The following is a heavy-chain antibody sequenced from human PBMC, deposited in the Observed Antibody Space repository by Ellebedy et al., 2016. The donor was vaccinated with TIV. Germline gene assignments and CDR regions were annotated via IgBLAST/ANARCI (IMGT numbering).Heavy chain of an antibody. CDR2: FYYSGST. CDR3: ARGSGWYDPFDL. Sequence: MPSETLSLTCTVPGGSISSGGNYRTWIRRHPGKGLEWIGFFYYSGSTYNNPSLRSRVTMSVDTSKNQFSLNLTSVTAADTAMYYCARGSGWYDPFDLWGQGTLVTVSS. V-gene: IGHV4-31*03. CDR1: GGSISSGGNY. D-gene: IGHD6-19*01. J-gene: IGHJ4*02.